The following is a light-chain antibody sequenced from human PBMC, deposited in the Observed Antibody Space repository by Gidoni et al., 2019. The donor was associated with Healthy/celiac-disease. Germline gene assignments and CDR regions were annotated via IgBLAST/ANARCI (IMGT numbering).Light chain of an antibody. CDR2: GAS. J-gene: IGKJ2*01. CDR3: QQYGSSRTA. V-gene: IGKV3-20*01. Sequence: IVLTQSPGTLSLSPGDRATLSCRASQSVSSSYLAWYQQKPGQAPRLLIYGASSRATGIPDRFSGSGSGTDFTLTISRLEPEDFSVYYCQQYGSSRTAFGQGTKLEIK. CDR1: QSVSSSY.